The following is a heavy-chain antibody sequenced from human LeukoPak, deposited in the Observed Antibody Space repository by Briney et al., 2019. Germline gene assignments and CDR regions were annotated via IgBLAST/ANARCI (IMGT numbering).Heavy chain of an antibody. Sequence: SVKVSCKASGGTFSSYAISWVRQAPGQGPEWMGGIIPIFGTANYAQKFQGRVTITADESTSTAYMELSSLRSEDTAVYYCARERLPGIAARPVDYWGQGTLVTVSS. CDR3: ARERLPGIAARPVDY. CDR2: IIPIFGTA. CDR1: GGTFSSYA. J-gene: IGHJ4*02. D-gene: IGHD6-6*01. V-gene: IGHV1-69*13.